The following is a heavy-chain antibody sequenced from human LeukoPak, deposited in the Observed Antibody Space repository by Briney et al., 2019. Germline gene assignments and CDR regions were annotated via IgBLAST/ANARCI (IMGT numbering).Heavy chain of an antibody. D-gene: IGHD1-1*01. V-gene: IGHV1-69*01. CDR1: GGTFSSYA. CDR2: IIPIFGTA. J-gene: IGHJ4*02. CDR3: ARGTGTRFGYYFDY. Sequence: ASVKVSCKASGGTFSSYAISWVRQAPGQGLEWMGGIIPIFGTANYAQKFQGRVTTTADESTSTAYMELSSLRSEDTAVYYCARGTGTRFGYYFDYWGQGTLVTVSS.